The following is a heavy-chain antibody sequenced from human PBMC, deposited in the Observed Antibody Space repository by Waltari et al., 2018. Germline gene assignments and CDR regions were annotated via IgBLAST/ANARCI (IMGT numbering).Heavy chain of an antibody. J-gene: IGHJ4*02. D-gene: IGHD6-6*01. CDR1: GGSFSGYY. CDR2: INHSGST. CDR3: AWSREVTIAARPPGGY. V-gene: IGHV4-34*01. Sequence: QVQLQQWGAGLLKPSETLSLTCAVYGGSFSGYYWSWIRQPPGKGLAWIGEINHSGSTNYNPSLKSRVTISVDTSKNQFSLKLSSVTAADTAVYYCAWSREVTIAARPPGGYWGQGTLVTVSS.